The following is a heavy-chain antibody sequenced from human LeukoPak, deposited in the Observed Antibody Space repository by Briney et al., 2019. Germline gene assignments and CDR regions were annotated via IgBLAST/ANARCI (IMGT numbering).Heavy chain of an antibody. D-gene: IGHD3-22*01. CDR2: TNHSGST. CDR1: GGSFSGYY. V-gene: IGHV4-34*01. J-gene: IGHJ4*02. CDR3: ARGLPEYYDSSGSTVDY. Sequence: SETLSLTCAVYGGSFSGYYWSWIRQPPGKGLEWIGETNHSGSTNYNPSLKSRVTISVDTSKNQFSLKLSSVTAADTAVYYCARGLPEYYDSSGSTVDYWGQGTLVTVSS.